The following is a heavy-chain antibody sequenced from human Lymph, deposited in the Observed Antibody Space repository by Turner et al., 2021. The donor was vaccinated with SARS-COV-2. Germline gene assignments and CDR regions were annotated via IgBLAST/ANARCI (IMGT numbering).Heavy chain of an antibody. J-gene: IGHJ6*02. Sequence: QVQLVESGGGVVQPGRSLRRSCAASGFTFSSHGMHCVRQAPGKGLEWVAVIWYDGSNKHYADSVKGRFTISRDNSKNTLYLQMNSLRAEDTAVYYCAREGDALAGGMDVWGQGTTVTVSS. D-gene: IGHD2-15*01. CDR3: AREGDALAGGMDV. V-gene: IGHV3-33*01. CDR2: IWYDGSNK. CDR1: GFTFSSHG.